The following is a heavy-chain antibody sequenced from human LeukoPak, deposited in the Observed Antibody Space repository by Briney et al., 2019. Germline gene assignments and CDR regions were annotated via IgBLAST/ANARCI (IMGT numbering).Heavy chain of an antibody. CDR2: ISISGSKT. CDR3: AKDLDFDYGDYFDY. D-gene: IGHD4-17*01. CDR1: EFDFSSHA. Sequence: GGSLRLPCAASEFDFSSHAMTWVRQAPGKGLEWVSAISISGSKTYYADSVKGRFTISRDNSKNTLYLQMNSLRAEDTAVYYCAKDLDFDYGDYFDYWGQGTLVTVSS. J-gene: IGHJ4*02. V-gene: IGHV3-23*01.